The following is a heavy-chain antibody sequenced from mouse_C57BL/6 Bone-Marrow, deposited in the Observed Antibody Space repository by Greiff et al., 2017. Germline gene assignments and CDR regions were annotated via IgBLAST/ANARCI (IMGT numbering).Heavy chain of an antibody. CDR2: IYPRDGST. CDR1: GYTFTDPT. J-gene: IGHJ3*01. D-gene: IGHD1-1*01. V-gene: IGHV1-78*01. CDR3: SRGGSIYSWFAY. Sequence: QVQLKQSDASLLKPGASVKISSRVSGYTFTDPTIHWMMQRPEQGLDWIGYIYPRDGSTKYNEKVKGKATVTADTSSSTAYMQLNSLTSEVSAVYFCSRGGSIYSWFAYRGQGALVTVS.